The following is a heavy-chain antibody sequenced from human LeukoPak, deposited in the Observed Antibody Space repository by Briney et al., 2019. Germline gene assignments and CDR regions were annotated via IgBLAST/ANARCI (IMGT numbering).Heavy chain of an antibody. Sequence: SETLSLTCAVYGGSFRGYYWSWIRQPPGKGLEWIGEINHSGSTNYNPSLKSRVTISVDTSKNQFSLKLSSVTAADTAVYYCARGRLCFGVNWFDPWGQGTLVTVSS. D-gene: IGHD3-10*01. CDR1: GGSFRGYY. V-gene: IGHV4-34*01. J-gene: IGHJ5*02. CDR3: ARGRLCFGVNWFDP. CDR2: INHSGST.